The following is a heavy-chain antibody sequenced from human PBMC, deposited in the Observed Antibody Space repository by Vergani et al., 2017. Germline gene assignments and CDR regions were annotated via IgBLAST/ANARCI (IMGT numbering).Heavy chain of an antibody. J-gene: IGHJ4*02. V-gene: IGHV1-2*02. Sequence: QVQLVQSGAEGKKPGASVKVPCKASGYTFSDHHLHWVRQAPGHGLEWVGWININSGATKLEQKFQGRVTMGTDTSISTGYMELSSLRSDDTAVYFCARLARVVVPAARPLGLRGQGTLITVSS. CDR3: ARLARVVVPAARPLGL. CDR2: ININSGAT. CDR1: GYTFSDHH. D-gene: IGHD2-2*01.